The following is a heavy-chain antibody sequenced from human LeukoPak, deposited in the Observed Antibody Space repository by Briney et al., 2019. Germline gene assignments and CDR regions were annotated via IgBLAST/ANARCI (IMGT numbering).Heavy chain of an antibody. CDR2: ISGSGGST. CDR3: AKDPISTYYYDSSGYYPDY. CDR1: GFSFSSYA. V-gene: IGHV3-23*01. D-gene: IGHD3-22*01. J-gene: IGHJ4*02. Sequence: GGSLRLSCAASGFSFSSYAINWVRQAPGKGLEWVSTISGSGGSTYYADSVKGRFTISRDNSKNTLYLQMNSLRAEDTAVYYCAKDPISTYYYDSSGYYPDYWGQGTLVTVSS.